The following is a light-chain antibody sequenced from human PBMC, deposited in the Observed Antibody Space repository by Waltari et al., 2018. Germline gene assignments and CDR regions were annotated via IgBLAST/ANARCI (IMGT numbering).Light chain of an antibody. Sequence: DIQMTQSPYSLSASVGDRVTITCRASQSIRNHLNWYQQKPGKAPKLLIYAASSLQGGVPSRFSGSGSGTDFTLTISSLQPEDFATYYCQQTYSTPQTFGQGPRWRSN. J-gene: IGKJ2*01. CDR2: AAS. CDR3: QQTYSTPQT. V-gene: IGKV1-39*01. CDR1: QSIRNH.